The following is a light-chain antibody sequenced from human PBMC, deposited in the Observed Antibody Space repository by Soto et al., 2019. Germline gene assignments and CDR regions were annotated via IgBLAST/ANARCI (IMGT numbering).Light chain of an antibody. J-gene: IGLJ2*01. CDR3: SSYTSSSTLERV. Sequence: QSALTQPPSASGSPGQSVTISCTGTKNDIGVYDFVSWYQHHPGKAPRLIIYEVVQRPSGVPDRFSGSKSGNTASLTISGLQAEDEADYYCSSYTSSSTLERVFGGGTKVTVL. V-gene: IGLV2-18*02. CDR1: KNDIGVYDF. CDR2: EVV.